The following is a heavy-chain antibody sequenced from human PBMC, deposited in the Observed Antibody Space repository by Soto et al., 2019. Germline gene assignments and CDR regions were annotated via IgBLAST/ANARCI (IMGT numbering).Heavy chain of an antibody. D-gene: IGHD3-16*01. V-gene: IGHV3-7*01. CDR3: ARMIPFRGFDY. Sequence: EVQLVESGGGLVQPGGSLRLSCAASGFTFSNYWMSWVRQAPGKGLEWVANIKQDGREKYYVDSVKGRFTISRDNAKNSLYLQMNSLRAEDTAVYYCARMIPFRGFDYWGQGTLVTVSS. CDR1: GFTFSNYW. CDR2: IKQDGREK. J-gene: IGHJ4*02.